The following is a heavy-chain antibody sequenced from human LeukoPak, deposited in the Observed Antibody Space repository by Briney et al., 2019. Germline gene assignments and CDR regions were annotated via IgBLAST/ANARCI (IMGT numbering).Heavy chain of an antibody. Sequence: ASVKVACKTSGYSFNDYYLHWVRQAPGQGLEWMGWINPNSGRTNPAPTCQGRVTLTTDTSITTAYMELSSLISSDTALYYCARDSSDILTGYYHFWGQGTLVTVSS. J-gene: IGHJ4*02. V-gene: IGHV1-2*02. CDR3: ARDSSDILTGYYHF. CDR1: GYSFNDYY. D-gene: IGHD3-9*01. CDR2: INPNSGRT.